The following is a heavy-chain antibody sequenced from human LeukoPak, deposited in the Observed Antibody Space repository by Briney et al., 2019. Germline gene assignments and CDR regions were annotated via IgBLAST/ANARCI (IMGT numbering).Heavy chain of an antibody. Sequence: GRSLRLSCEASGFTFNTYAMHWVRQAPGKGLEWVAVTSHDGGKKYYADSVKGRFSISRDNSKNTLYLQMSSLRAEDTAVYYCANILTGYIYYWGQGTLVTASS. CDR3: ANILTGYIYY. D-gene: IGHD3-9*01. V-gene: IGHV3-30*18. CDR2: TSHDGGKK. CDR1: GFTFNTYA. J-gene: IGHJ4*02.